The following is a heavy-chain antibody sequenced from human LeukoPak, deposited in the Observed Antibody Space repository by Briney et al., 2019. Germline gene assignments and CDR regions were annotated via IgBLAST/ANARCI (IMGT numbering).Heavy chain of an antibody. D-gene: IGHD3-10*01. CDR1: GGSISSYH. CDR2: IYYSGST. J-gene: IGHJ6*04. V-gene: IGHV4-59*01. Sequence: SETLSLTCTVSGGSISSYHWSWIRQPPGKGLEWIGYIYYSGSTNYNPSLKSRVTISVDTSKNQFSLKLSSVTAADTAVYYCVRDQGPYYGMDVWGKGTTVTVSS. CDR3: VRDQGPYYGMDV.